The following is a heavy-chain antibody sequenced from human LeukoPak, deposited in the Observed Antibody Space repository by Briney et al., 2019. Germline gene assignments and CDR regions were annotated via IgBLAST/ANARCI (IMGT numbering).Heavy chain of an antibody. CDR3: ARREGYNFDY. D-gene: IGHD5-24*01. CDR1: GYSISSGFY. V-gene: IGHV4-38-2*02. Sequence: PSETLSLTCSVSGYSISSGFYWDWVRQPPGKGLEWIGSSHHSGSTPYNSSLNSRVSISVDTSKNQLSLKLSSVTAADTAVCYCARREGYNFDYWGQGTLVTVSS. J-gene: IGHJ4*02. CDR2: SHHSGST.